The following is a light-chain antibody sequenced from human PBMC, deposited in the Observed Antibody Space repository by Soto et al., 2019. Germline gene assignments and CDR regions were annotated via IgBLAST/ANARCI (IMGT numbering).Light chain of an antibody. CDR1: QSVSSY. CDR2: DAS. J-gene: IGKJ5*01. CDR3: QQRSNWPPIT. Sequence: ETVITQSPATLSVSPGERATLSFRAGQSVSSYLAWYQQKPGQAPRLLIYDASNRATGIPARFSGSGSGTDFTLTISSLEPEDFAVYYCQQRSNWPPITFGQGTRLQIK. V-gene: IGKV3-11*01.